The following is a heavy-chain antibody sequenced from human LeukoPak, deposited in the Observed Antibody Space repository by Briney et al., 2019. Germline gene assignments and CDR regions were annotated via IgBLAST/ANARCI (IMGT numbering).Heavy chain of an antibody. J-gene: IGHJ4*02. V-gene: IGHV3-30*04. D-gene: IGHD1-1*01. CDR3: ARAPGYGAAYYFDY. CDR2: VSYDGSYK. Sequence: GGSLRLSCAAAGFTFSKLAMHWVRQAPGKGLEWVAVVSYDGSYKYYADSVKGRFTISRDNSKNTLYLQMNSLRAEDTAVYYCARAPGYGAAYYFDYWGQGTLVTVSS. CDR1: GFTFSKLA.